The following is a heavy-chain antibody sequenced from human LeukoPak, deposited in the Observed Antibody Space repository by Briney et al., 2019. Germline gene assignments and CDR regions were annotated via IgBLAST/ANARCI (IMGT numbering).Heavy chain of an antibody. CDR3: AGGWPWWWGSYYKHFQH. D-gene: IGHD3-10*01. V-gene: IGHV4-30-2*01. CDR2: IYHSGST. Sequence: SQTLSLTCTVSGVSISSGGYYWSWIRQPPGKGLEWIGHIYHSGSTYYNPSLKSRVTISVDRSKNQFSLKLSSVTAADTAVYYCAGGWPWWWGSYYKHFQHWGQGTLVTVSS. CDR1: GVSISSGGYY. J-gene: IGHJ1*01.